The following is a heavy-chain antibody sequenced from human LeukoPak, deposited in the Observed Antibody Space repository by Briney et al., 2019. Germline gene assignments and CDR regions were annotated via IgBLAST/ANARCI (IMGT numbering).Heavy chain of an antibody. J-gene: IGHJ3*02. CDR3: ARDRVIEHSSGWYHDGFDI. CDR2: ISSNGGST. Sequence: SGGSLRLSCAASGFTFSNYAMHWVRQAPGKGLEYVSGISSNGGSTYYVNSVKGRFTVSRDNSKNTLYLQMGSLRAEDMAVYYCARDRVIEHSSGWYHDGFDIWGQGTMVTVSS. CDR1: GFTFSNYA. D-gene: IGHD6-19*01. V-gene: IGHV3-64*01.